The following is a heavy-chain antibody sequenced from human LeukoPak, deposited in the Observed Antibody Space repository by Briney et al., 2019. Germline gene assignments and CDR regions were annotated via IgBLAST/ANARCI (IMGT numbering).Heavy chain of an antibody. Sequence: SETLSLTCTVSGGSISSGDYYWSWIRQPPGKGLDWIGYIYYSGSTYYNPSLKSRVTISVDTSKNQSSLKLSSVTAADTAVYYCARADYGGNSGYYFDYWGQGTLVTVSS. CDR2: IYYSGST. J-gene: IGHJ4*02. V-gene: IGHV4-30-4*01. CDR3: ARADYGGNSGYYFDY. CDR1: GGSISSGDYY. D-gene: IGHD4-23*01.